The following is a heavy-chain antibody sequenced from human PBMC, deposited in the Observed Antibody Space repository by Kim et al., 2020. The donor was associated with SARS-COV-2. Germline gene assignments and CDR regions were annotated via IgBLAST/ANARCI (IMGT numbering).Heavy chain of an antibody. CDR1: GFSFSTYS. CDR3: ARDNTLDY. V-gene: IGHV3-48*02. Sequence: GGSLRLSCAASGFSFSTYSMNWVRQAPGQGLAWVSYISSTSSTIYYADSVKGRFTISRDNAKNSLYLQMNSLRDEDTAVYYCARDNTLDYWGQGTLVTVSS. J-gene: IGHJ4*02. CDR2: ISSTSSTI.